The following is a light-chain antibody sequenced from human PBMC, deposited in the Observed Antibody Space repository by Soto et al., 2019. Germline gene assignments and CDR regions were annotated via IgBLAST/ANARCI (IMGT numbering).Light chain of an antibody. CDR3: QHYNHWLWT. CDR2: GAS. J-gene: IGKJ1*01. V-gene: IGKV3-20*01. Sequence: EIVLTQSPGTLSLSPGERATLSCRASQSVSSSSLAWYQQKPGQAPRLLIYGASSRATGIPDRFSGSGSGTEFTLTISSLRSEDSAVYYCQHYNHWLWTFGQGTKVDIK. CDR1: QSVSSSS.